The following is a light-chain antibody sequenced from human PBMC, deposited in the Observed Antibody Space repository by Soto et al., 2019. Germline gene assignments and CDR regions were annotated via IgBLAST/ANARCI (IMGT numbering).Light chain of an antibody. V-gene: IGLV2-14*01. CDR3: SSYTSSSTYV. Sequence: QSVLTQPPSVSGFPGRSVPTSCTGTSRAVGGYNYVSWYQQHPGKAPKLMIYDVSNRPSGVSNRFSGSKSGNTASLTISGLQAEDEDDYYCSSYTSSSTYVFGTGTKVTVL. CDR2: DVS. CDR1: SRAVGGYNY. J-gene: IGLJ1*01.